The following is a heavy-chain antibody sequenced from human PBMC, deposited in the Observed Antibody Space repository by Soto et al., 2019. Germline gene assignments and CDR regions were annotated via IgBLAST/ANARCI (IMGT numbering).Heavy chain of an antibody. CDR2: ISGYNGNT. V-gene: IGHV1-18*01. CDR1: GYTFLSYG. Sequence: QVQLVQSGAEVKKPGASVKVSCKASGYTFLSYGISWVRQAPGQGLEWVGWISGYNGNTNHAEKVQGRVTMTTDTFTRTAYMELRSLGSDDTAVYYCARVGSGNYPPDYWGQGTLVTVSS. D-gene: IGHD1-26*01. CDR3: ARVGSGNYPPDY. J-gene: IGHJ4*02.